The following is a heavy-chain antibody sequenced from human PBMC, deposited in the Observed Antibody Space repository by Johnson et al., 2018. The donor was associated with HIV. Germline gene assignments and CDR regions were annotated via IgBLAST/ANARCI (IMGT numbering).Heavy chain of an antibody. J-gene: IGHJ3*02. CDR1: GFTFSSYD. CDR2: IGTAGDT. Sequence: VHLVESGGGLVQPGGSLRLSCAASGFTFSSYDMHWVRQATGKGLEWVSAIGTAGDTSYPGSVKGRFTISRENAKNSLYLQMNSLRAGDTAVYYCARYSSSFDAFDIWGQGTMVTVSS. D-gene: IGHD6-6*01. CDR3: ARYSSSFDAFDI. V-gene: IGHV3-13*01.